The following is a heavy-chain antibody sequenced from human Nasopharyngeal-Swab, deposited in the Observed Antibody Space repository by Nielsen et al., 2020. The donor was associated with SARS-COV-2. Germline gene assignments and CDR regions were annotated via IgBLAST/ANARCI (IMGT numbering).Heavy chain of an antibody. CDR2: INPHSRGT. CDR3: AKSSSGPYSSGWPLDF. D-gene: IGHD6-19*01. Sequence: ASVKVSCKASGYTLTGYYMHWVRQAPGQGLEWMGWINPHSRGTKYAQKFQGRVTMTSDTSINTAYMELRGLRSGDTAVYYCAKSSSGPYSSGWPLDFWGQGTLVTVSS. J-gene: IGHJ4*02. CDR1: GYTLTGYY. V-gene: IGHV1-2*02.